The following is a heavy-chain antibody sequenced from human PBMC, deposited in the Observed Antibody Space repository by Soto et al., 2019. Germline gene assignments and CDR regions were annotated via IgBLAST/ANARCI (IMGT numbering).Heavy chain of an antibody. J-gene: IGHJ4*02. V-gene: IGHV5-51*01. Sequence: GESLKISCKGSGYSFSNYWIAWVRQMPGKGLEWMGIIFPADSDTKYSPSFQGQVTISVDKSISTAYLQWSSLKASDTAMYYCASSVVVPSTMNYFDYWGQGSLVTVSS. CDR2: IFPADSDT. CDR1: GYSFSNYW. CDR3: ASSVVVPSTMNYFDY. D-gene: IGHD2-15*01.